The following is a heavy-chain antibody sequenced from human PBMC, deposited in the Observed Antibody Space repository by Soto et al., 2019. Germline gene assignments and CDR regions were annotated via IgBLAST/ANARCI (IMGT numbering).Heavy chain of an antibody. CDR3: KERVSSPAPWFDP. V-gene: IGHV3-23*01. CDR2: ISGSGGST. J-gene: IGHJ5*02. Sequence: PGGSPRLSCAASGFTFSSYAMSWVRQAPGKGLEWVSAISGSGGSTYYADSVKGRFTISRDNSKNTLYLQMSSLRAEDTAVYYCKERVSSPAPWFDPWGQGTLVTVSS. CDR1: GFTFSSYA. D-gene: IGHD3-3*01.